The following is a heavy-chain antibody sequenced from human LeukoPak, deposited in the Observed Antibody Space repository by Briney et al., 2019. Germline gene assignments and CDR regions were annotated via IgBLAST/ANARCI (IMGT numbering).Heavy chain of an antibody. J-gene: IGHJ4*02. CDR1: GDSISTNIAA. Sequence: SQTLSLTCAISGDSISTNIAAWNWIRQSPSRGLEWLGRIRYRSKWYNDYAGSVKSRIIISPDTSKNQFSLHLNSVTPEDTAVYYCARDENWAFDSWGQGTLVTVSS. V-gene: IGHV6-1*01. D-gene: IGHD7-27*01. CDR2: IRYRSKWYN. CDR3: ARDENWAFDS.